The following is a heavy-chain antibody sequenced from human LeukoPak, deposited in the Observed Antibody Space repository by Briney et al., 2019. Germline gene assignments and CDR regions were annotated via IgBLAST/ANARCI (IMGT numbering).Heavy chain of an antibody. CDR2: ISSSSNYI. J-gene: IGHJ4*02. D-gene: IGHD2-21*01. CDR3: ARDSPNEGILWWSIDY. CDR1: GFTFSSHS. Sequence: GGSLRLSCAASGFTFSSHSMNWVRQAPGKGLEWVSSISSSSNYIYYADSLKGRFTISRDNAKNSLYLQMNSLRAEDTAVYYCARDSPNEGILWWSIDYWGQGTLVTVSS. V-gene: IGHV3-21*01.